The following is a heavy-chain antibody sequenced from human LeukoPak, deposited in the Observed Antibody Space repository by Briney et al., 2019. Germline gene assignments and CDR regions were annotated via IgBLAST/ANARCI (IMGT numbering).Heavy chain of an antibody. CDR2: IYTSGSI. V-gene: IGHV4-61*02. Sequence: TSETLSLTCTVSGGSISSGSYYWSWIRQPAGKGLEWIGRIYTSGSINYNPSLKSRVTISVDTSKNQFSLRLSSVTAADTAVYYCARDRGSSWPYYYYYMDVWGKGTTVTVSS. D-gene: IGHD6-13*01. CDR3: ARDRGSSWPYYYYYMDV. CDR1: GGSISSGSYY. J-gene: IGHJ6*03.